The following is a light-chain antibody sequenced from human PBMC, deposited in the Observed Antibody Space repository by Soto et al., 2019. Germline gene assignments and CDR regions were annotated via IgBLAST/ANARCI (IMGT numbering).Light chain of an antibody. J-gene: IGKJ1*01. V-gene: IGKV2-28*01. CDR1: QSLLHSNGYNY. Sequence: DIVMTQSPLSLPVTPGEPASISCRSSQSLLHSNGYNYSDWYLQKPGQSPQLLIYLGSNRASGVPDRFSGSGSGTDFTLKISRVEAEDVGVYYCMQALQSWTFGQGTKV. CDR2: LGS. CDR3: MQALQSWT.